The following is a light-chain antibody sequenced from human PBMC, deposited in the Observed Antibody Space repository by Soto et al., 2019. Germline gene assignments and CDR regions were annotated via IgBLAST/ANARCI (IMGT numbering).Light chain of an antibody. CDR2: AAS. J-gene: IGKJ4*01. Sequence: DIQLTQSPSFLSASVGDRVTLTCRASQGIYSFLAWYQQKPGKAPKNLIYAASTLQSGVPSRFSGSGSGTEFNLTISSLQPEDFATYYCQQLNTYPLTFGGGTKVDIK. V-gene: IGKV1-9*01. CDR1: QGIYSF. CDR3: QQLNTYPLT.